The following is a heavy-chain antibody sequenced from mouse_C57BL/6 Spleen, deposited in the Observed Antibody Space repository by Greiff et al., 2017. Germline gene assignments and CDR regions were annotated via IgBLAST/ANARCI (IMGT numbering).Heavy chain of an antibody. V-gene: IGHV1-80*01. CDR2: IYPGDGDT. D-gene: IGHD1-1*01. J-gene: IGHJ2*01. Sequence: VQLQQSGAELVKPGASVKISCKASGYAFSSYWMNWVKQRPGKGLEWIGQIYPGDGDTNYNGKFKGKATLTADKSSSTAYMQLSSLTSEYSAVDFCARSYYYGSSRFDYWGQGTTLTVSS. CDR3: ARSYYYGSSRFDY. CDR1: GYAFSSYW.